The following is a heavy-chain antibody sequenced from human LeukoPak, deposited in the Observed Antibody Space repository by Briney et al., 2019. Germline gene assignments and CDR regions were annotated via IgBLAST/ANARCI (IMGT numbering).Heavy chain of an antibody. V-gene: IGHV4-30-2*01. CDR3: ARETAVGATDY. CDR1: GGSISSGGYS. Sequence: SETLSLTCAVSGGSISSGGYSWSWIRQPPGKGLEWIGYIYHSGSTYYNPSLKSRVTISVDRSKNQFSLKLSSVTAADTAVYYCARETAVGATDYWGQGTLVTVSS. J-gene: IGHJ4*02. D-gene: IGHD1-26*01. CDR2: IYHSGST.